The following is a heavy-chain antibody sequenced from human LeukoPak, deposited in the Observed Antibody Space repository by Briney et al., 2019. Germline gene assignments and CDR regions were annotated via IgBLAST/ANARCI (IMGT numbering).Heavy chain of an antibody. V-gene: IGHV3-43*02. Sequence: GGSLRLACAASGFTFDDYAMHWVRHAPGKGLEWVSLISGDGGSTYYVDSVKGRFTVSRDKTKNSLYLQMNSLRTEDTALYYCAKAMVPGVITTSYFYYMDVWGKGATVTVSS. CDR3: AKAMVPGVITTSYFYYMDV. D-gene: IGHD3-10*01. CDR2: ISGDGGST. J-gene: IGHJ6*03. CDR1: GFTFDDYA.